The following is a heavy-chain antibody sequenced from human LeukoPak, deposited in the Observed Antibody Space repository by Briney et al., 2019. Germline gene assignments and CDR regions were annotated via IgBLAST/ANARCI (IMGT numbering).Heavy chain of an antibody. CDR2: ISNGGST. J-gene: IGHJ4*02. CDR1: GGAVRDSKY. Sequence: SETLSLTCSVSGGAVRDSKYWTWIRKSPEKRLEWIGYISNGGSTEYNPFLRSRVTISLDTSKNQFSLKLISMTTADRAVYYCARQFKGLLDSWGQGTLVTVSS. V-gene: IGHV4-59*08. CDR3: ARQFKGLLDS.